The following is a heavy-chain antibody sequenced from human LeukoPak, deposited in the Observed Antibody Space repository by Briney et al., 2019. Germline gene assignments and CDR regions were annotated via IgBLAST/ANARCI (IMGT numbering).Heavy chain of an antibody. CDR1: GFTFSDYW. CDR2: IKQDGSQK. CDR3: AKYDSGYSLDY. J-gene: IGHJ4*02. Sequence: GGSLRLSCAASGFTFSDYWMSWVRQAPGKGLEWVAKIKQDGSQKTYVDSVKGRFGISRDNAKNSLFLQMNNLRAEDTAIYYCAKYDSGYSLDYWGQGTLVIVSS. D-gene: IGHD2/OR15-2a*01. V-gene: IGHV3-7*03.